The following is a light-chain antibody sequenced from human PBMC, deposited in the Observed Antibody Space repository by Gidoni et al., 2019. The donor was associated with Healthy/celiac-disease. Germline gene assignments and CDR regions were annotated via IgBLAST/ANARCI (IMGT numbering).Light chain of an antibody. Sequence: EIVLTQSPATLSLSPGERATLSCRASQSVSSYLAWYQQKPGQAPRLLIYDASNRATGIPDRFSGSGSGTDFTLTISSLEPEDFAVYYCQQRSNWRFTFXPXTKVDIK. CDR1: QSVSSY. V-gene: IGKV3-11*01. CDR3: QQRSNWRFT. CDR2: DAS. J-gene: IGKJ3*01.